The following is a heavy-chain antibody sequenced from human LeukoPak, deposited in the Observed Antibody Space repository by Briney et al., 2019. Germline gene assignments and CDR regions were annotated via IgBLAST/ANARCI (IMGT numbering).Heavy chain of an antibody. J-gene: IGHJ4*02. CDR2: ISDSGDST. V-gene: IGHV3-23*01. D-gene: IGHD2-8*01. CDR3: AKYAIPSSPFFDY. Sequence: GGSLRLSCAASGFTVSSNYMSWVRQAPGKGLEWVSAISDSGDSTYYADSVKGRFTISRDNSKNTLYLQMSRLRADDTAVYYCAKYAIPSSPFFDYWGQGTLVTVSS. CDR1: GFTVSSNY.